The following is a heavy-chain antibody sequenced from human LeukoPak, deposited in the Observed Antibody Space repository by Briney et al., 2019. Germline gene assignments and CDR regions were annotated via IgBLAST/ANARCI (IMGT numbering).Heavy chain of an antibody. J-gene: IGHJ5*02. CDR1: GYTFTGYY. Sequence: ASVKVSCKASGYTFTGYYMHWVRQAPGQGLEWMGWINPNSGGTNYAQKFQGRVTMTRDTSISTAYMELSRLRSDDTAVYYCARAAIAVAALNWFDPWGQGTLVTVSS. CDR3: ARAAIAVAALNWFDP. V-gene: IGHV1-2*02. D-gene: IGHD6-19*01. CDR2: INPNSGGT.